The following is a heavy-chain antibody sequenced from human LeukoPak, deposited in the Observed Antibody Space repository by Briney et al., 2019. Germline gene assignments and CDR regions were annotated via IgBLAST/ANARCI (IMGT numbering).Heavy chain of an antibody. V-gene: IGHV4-34*01. CDR1: GGSFSGYY. CDR3: ARGEGSSSWARYYYYYMDV. D-gene: IGHD6-13*01. CDR2: INHSGST. Sequence: SETLSLTCAVYGGSFSGYYWSWIRQPPGKGLEWIGEINHSGSTNYNPSLKSRVTMSVDTSKNQFSLKLSSVTAADTAVYYCARGEGSSSWARYYYYYMDVWGKGTTVTVSS. J-gene: IGHJ6*03.